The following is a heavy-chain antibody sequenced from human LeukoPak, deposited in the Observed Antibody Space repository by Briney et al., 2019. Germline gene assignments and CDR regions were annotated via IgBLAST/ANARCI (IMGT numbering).Heavy chain of an antibody. CDR1: GGSINSYY. V-gene: IGHV4-59*12. J-gene: IGHJ4*02. D-gene: IGHD3-3*01. Sequence: PSETLSLTCAVSGGSINSYYCSWIRQPPGKGLEWIGYIYYSGSTNYNLSLKSRVTISVDTSKNQFSLKLSSVTAADTAVYYCARALSVDFWSRYEGDYWGQGTLVTVSS. CDR2: IYYSGST. CDR3: ARALSVDFWSRYEGDY.